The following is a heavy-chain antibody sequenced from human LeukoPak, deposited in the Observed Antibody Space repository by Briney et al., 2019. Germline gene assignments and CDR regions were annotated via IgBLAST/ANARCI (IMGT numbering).Heavy chain of an antibody. CDR3: ARDPGSGSYLTYYYYYYMDV. CDR1: GFTFSSYS. Sequence: PGGSLRLSGAASGFTFSSYSMNWVRQAPGKGLEWVSSISSSSSYIYYADSVKGRFTISRDNAKNSLYLQMNSLRAEDTAVYYCARDPGSGSYLTYYYYYYMDVWGKGSTVTVSS. CDR2: ISSSSSYI. D-gene: IGHD3-10*01. V-gene: IGHV3-21*01. J-gene: IGHJ6*03.